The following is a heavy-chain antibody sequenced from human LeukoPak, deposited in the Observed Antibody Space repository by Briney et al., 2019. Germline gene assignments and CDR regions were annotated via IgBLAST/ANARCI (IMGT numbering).Heavy chain of an antibody. CDR3: ARDYCGGDCYSYPNYYFDY. Sequence: SETLSLTCAVYGGSFSGYYWSWIRQPPGKGLEWIGEINHSGSTNYNPSLKSRVTISVDTSKNQFSLKLSSVTAADTAVYYCARDYCGGDCYSYPNYYFDYWGQGTLVTVSS. CDR2: INHSGST. CDR1: GGSFSGYY. D-gene: IGHD2-21*02. V-gene: IGHV4-34*01. J-gene: IGHJ4*02.